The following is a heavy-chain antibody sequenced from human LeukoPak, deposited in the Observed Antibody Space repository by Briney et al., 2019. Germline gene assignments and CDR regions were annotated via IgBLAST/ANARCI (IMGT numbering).Heavy chain of an antibody. D-gene: IGHD3-3*01. Sequence: KTSETLSLTCSVSGASLTRPTYYQWSWIRQPPGKGLELIGSLFSTGSATFNPSLKSRVTMSLDTSKSQFSLKLSSVTAEDSAVYYCARFKSGGFSYFDSWGQGTPVAVSS. CDR2: LFSTGSA. CDR3: ARFKSGGFSYFDS. CDR1: GASLTRPTYY. V-gene: IGHV4-61*01. J-gene: IGHJ4*02.